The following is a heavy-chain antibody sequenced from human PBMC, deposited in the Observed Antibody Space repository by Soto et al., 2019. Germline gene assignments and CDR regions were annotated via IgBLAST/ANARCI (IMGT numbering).Heavy chain of an antibody. D-gene: IGHD2-15*01. J-gene: IGHJ3*02. CDR1: GGSISSSSYY. V-gene: IGHV4-39*01. CDR3: AQSGGNCSCGSCSVYPAFDI. Sequence: QLQLQESGPGLVKPSETLSLTCTVSGGSISSSSYYWGWIRQPPGKGLEWIGSIYYSGSTYYNPSLKSRVTRSVDTSKNQFALKLSSVTAADTAVDYCAQSGGNCSCGSCSVYPAFDIWGQGTMVTVSS. CDR2: IYYSGST.